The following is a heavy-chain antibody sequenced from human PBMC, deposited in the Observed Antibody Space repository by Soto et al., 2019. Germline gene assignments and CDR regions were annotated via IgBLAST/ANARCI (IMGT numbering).Heavy chain of an antibody. CDR3: ARHYCSGGNCLDY. J-gene: IGHJ4*02. CDR1: GYTFTGYY. V-gene: IGHV1-2*04. CDR2: INPNSGNT. Sequence: QVQLMQSGVEVKNPGASVKVSCKASGYTFTGYYLHWVRQAPGQGLEWMGWINPNSGNTNYAQKFQDWVTMTRDTSISTAYMEMSRLESDETAMYYCARHYCSGGNCLDYWGQGTLVTVSS. D-gene: IGHD2-15*01.